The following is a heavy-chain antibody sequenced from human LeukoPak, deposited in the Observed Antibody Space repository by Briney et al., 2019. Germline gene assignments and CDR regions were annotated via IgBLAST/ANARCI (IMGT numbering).Heavy chain of an antibody. Sequence: GGSLRLSCAASGFTFSSYSMNWVRQAPGKGLEWVSYISSSSSTIYYADSVKGRFTISRDNAKNSLYLQMNSLRDEDTAVYYCARGKEYYDILTGYYPGYYYYGMDVWGQGTTVTVSS. CDR1: GFTFSSYS. CDR2: ISSSSSTI. J-gene: IGHJ6*02. CDR3: ARGKEYYDILTGYYPGYYYYGMDV. D-gene: IGHD3-9*01. V-gene: IGHV3-48*02.